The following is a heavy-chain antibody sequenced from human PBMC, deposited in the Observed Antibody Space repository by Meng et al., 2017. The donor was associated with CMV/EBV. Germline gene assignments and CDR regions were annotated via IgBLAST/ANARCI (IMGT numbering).Heavy chain of an antibody. CDR3: ARLGVPAAIRESGMDV. Sequence: KVSCKGSGYSFTSYWIGWVRQMPGKGLEWMGIIYPGDSDTSYSPSFQGQVTISADKSISTAYLQWSSLKASDTAMYYCARLGVPAAIRESGMDVWGQGTTVTVSS. CDR2: IYPGDSDT. D-gene: IGHD2-2*02. V-gene: IGHV5-51*01. CDR1: GYSFTSYW. J-gene: IGHJ6*02.